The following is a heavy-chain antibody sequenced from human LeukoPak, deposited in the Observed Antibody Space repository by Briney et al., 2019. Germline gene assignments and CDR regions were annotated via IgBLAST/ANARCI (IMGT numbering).Heavy chain of an antibody. D-gene: IGHD3-22*01. CDR1: GFTFSSYA. J-gene: IGHJ4*02. CDR3: AKISRYYDSSGPIGDY. V-gene: IGHV3-23*01. CDR2: ISGSGGST. Sequence: GGFLRLSCAASGFTFSSYAMSWVRQAPGKGLEWVSAISGSGGSTYYADSVKGRFTISRDNSKNTLYLQMNSLRAEDTAVYYCAKISRYYDSSGPIGDYWGQGTLVTVSS.